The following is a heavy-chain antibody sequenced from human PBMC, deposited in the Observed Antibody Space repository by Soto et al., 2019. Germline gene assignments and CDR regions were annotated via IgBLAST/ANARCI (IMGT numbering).Heavy chain of an antibody. V-gene: IGHV4-39*01. CDR2: IYYSGST. CDR1: GGSISRSSYY. D-gene: IGHD6-13*01. Sequence: TSETLSLTCTVSGGSISRSSYYWGWIRQPPGKGLEWIGSIYYSGSTYYNPSLKSRVTISVDTSKNQFSLKLSSVTAADTAVYYCARGAAAWWFDPWGQGTLVTVSS. CDR3: ARGAAAWWFDP. J-gene: IGHJ5*02.